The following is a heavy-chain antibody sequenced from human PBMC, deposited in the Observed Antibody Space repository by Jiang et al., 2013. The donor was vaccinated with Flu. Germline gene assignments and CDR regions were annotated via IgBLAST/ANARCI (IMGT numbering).Heavy chain of an antibody. CDR1: GGSISSGSYY. V-gene: IGHV4-61*02. CDR2: IYTSGST. J-gene: IGHJ4*02. CDR3: ARGPNYGDYASNRVDY. Sequence: GLVKPSQTLSLTCTVSGGSISSGSYYWSWIRQPAGKGLEWIGRIYTSGSTNYNPSLKSRVTISVDTSKNQFSLKLSSVTAADTAVYYCARGPNYGDYASNRVDYWGQGTLVTVSS. D-gene: IGHD4-17*01.